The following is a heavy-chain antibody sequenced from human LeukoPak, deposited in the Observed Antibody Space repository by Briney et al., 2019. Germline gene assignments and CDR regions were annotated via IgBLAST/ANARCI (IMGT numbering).Heavy chain of an antibody. CDR2: ISANNGDI. Sequence: ASVEVSCKASGYTFSSSGFSWVRQAPGQGIEWMGWISANNGDIHPAQKFQGRVTMTTDTSTTTAYMELRSLRSDDTAVYYCVKDYNYVIDYWGQGTLVTVSS. CDR1: GYTFSSSG. V-gene: IGHV1-18*01. D-gene: IGHD5-24*01. CDR3: VKDYNYVIDY. J-gene: IGHJ4*02.